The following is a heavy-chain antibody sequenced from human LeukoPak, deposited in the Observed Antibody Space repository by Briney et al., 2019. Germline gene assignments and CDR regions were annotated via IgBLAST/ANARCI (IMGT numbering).Heavy chain of an antibody. J-gene: IGHJ4*02. CDR2: ISPSSGT. V-gene: IGHV3-23*01. Sequence: SGVSLRLSCAASGFTFSSYAMRWVRQAPGKGLEWVSAISPSSGTFYADSVKGRFTISRDNSKNTLYLQMNSLRAEDTAVYYCARPQSSSGYYWPFDDWGQGTLVTVSS. CDR3: ARPQSSSGYYWPFDD. D-gene: IGHD3-22*01. CDR1: GFTFSSYA.